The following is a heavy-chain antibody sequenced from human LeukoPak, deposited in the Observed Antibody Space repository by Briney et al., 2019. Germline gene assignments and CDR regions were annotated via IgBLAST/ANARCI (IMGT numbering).Heavy chain of an antibody. CDR3: ARIGQLPLDAFDI. CDR2: ISSSGSTI. D-gene: IGHD2-2*01. CDR1: GFTFSSYE. V-gene: IGHV3-48*03. J-gene: IGHJ3*02. Sequence: GGSLRLSCAASGFTFSSYEMNWVRQAPGKGLEWVSYISSSGSTIYYTDSVKGRFTISRDNAKNSLYLQMNSLRAEDTAVYYCARIGQLPLDAFDIWGQGTMVTVSS.